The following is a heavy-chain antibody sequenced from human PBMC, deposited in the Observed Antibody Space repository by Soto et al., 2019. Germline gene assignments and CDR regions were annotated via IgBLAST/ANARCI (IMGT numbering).Heavy chain of an antibody. D-gene: IGHD3-22*01. J-gene: IGHJ4*02. Sequence: QITLKESGPTLVKPTQTLTLTCTFSGFSLTTSGVGVGWIRQPPGKALECLALIFWDDDKRYSPSLKSRLTITKDTSKTQVVLTMTNMDPVDTATYYCASSSGYRIFDCWGQGTLVTVSS. CDR1: GFSLTTSGVG. V-gene: IGHV2-5*02. CDR2: IFWDDDK. CDR3: ASSSGYRIFDC.